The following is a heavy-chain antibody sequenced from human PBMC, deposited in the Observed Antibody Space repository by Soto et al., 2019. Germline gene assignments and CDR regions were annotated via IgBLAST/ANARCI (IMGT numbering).Heavy chain of an antibody. CDR3: AREFLMITFGGSDWFDT. CDR2: INHSGST. CDR1: GGCCSGYY. V-gene: IGHV4-34*01. J-gene: IGHJ5*02. Sequence: PFETLSLTCPVYGGCCSGYYWSWIGEPAXKGLEWIGEINHSGSTNYNPSLKSRVTISVDTSKNQFSLKLSSVTAADTAVYYCAREFLMITFGGSDWFDTWGQGTLVTVSS. D-gene: IGHD3-16*01.